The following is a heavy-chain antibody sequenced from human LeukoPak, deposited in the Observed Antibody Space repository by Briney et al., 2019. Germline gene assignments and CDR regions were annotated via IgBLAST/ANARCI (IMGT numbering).Heavy chain of an antibody. CDR3: ARGGMGAAAGIGY. V-gene: IGHV4-4*02. D-gene: IGHD6-13*01. Sequence: SETLSLTCTVSGGSISSSKWWSWVRQPPGKGLEWLGEVSQSGNPNYSPSLKSRVTISVDESKKQFSLRLSSVTAADTAVYYCARGGMGAAAGIGYWGQGTLVTVSS. CDR2: VSQSGNP. J-gene: IGHJ4*02. CDR1: GGSISSSKW.